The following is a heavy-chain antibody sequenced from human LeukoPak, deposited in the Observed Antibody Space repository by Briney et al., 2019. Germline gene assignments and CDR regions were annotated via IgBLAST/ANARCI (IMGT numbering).Heavy chain of an antibody. D-gene: IGHD2-2*01. V-gene: IGHV1-69*04. CDR2: IIPILGIA. CDR1: GGTFSSYT. Sequence: ASVKVSCKASGGTFSSYTISWVRQAPGQGLEWMGRIIPILGIANYAQKFQGRVTITADKSTSTAYMELSSLSSEDTAMYYCAREINYLGCSSTSCHAHYYYMDVWGKGTTVTVSS. CDR3: AREINYLGCSSTSCHAHYYYMDV. J-gene: IGHJ6*03.